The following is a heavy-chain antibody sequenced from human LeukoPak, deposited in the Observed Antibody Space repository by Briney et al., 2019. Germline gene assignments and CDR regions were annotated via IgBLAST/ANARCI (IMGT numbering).Heavy chain of an antibody. J-gene: IGHJ4*02. D-gene: IGHD4-17*01. CDR1: GFTFSSYA. CDR2: ISGSGGNT. CDR3: ASALTTVTPHFHC. Sequence: GGSLRLSCAASGFTFSSYAMSWVRQAPGKGLEWVSAISGSGGNTHYADTVKGRFTISRDNAKNTVYLQMNSLRVEDTGVYYCASALTTVTPHFHCWGQGTLVTVSS. V-gene: IGHV3-23*01.